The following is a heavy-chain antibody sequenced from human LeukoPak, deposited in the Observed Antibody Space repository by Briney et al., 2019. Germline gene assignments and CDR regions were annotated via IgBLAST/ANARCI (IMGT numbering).Heavy chain of an antibody. CDR3: ATSGGSGWSRDINWFDP. Sequence: PGGSLRLSCAASGFILRKYWMSWVRQAPGKGLEWVANIQQDGSETYYVDSVKGRFTISRDNAKNSLYLQMNSLRPDDTTLYYCATSGGSGWSRDINWFDPWGQGTLVTVSS. V-gene: IGHV3-7*01. J-gene: IGHJ5*02. CDR2: IQQDGSET. D-gene: IGHD6-19*01. CDR1: GFILRKYW.